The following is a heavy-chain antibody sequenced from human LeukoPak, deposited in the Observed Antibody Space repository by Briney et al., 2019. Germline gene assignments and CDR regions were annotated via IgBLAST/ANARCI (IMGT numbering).Heavy chain of an antibody. J-gene: IGHJ4*02. Sequence: GGSLRLSCAASGFTFSSYAMSWVRQAPGKGLEWVSAISGSGGSTYYADSVKGRFTISRDNSKNTLYLQMNSLRAEDTAVYYCARDPPQDSVGYYFDYWGQGTLVTVSS. D-gene: IGHD2-15*01. V-gene: IGHV3-23*01. CDR2: ISGSGGST. CDR1: GFTFSSYA. CDR3: ARDPPQDSVGYYFDY.